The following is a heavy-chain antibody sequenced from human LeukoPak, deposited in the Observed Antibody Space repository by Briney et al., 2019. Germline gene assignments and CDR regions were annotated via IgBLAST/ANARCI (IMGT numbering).Heavy chain of an antibody. J-gene: IGHJ6*03. CDR3: ARANDNRPPGYYYYYMDL. V-gene: IGHV4-59*01. Sequence: PSETLSLTCTVSGGSISGSYWSWTRQPPGKGLEWIGFIYSSGSANYNPSLRSRVTISVDTSKNHFSLKLRSVTAADTAVYYCARANDNRPPGYYYYYMDLWGKGTTVTVSS. CDR2: IYSSGSA. D-gene: IGHD1-1*01. CDR1: GGSISGSY.